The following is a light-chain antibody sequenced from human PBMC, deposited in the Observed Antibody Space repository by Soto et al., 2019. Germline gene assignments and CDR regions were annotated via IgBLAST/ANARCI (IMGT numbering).Light chain of an antibody. J-gene: IGLJ1*01. CDR3: CSYAGSSTSV. Sequence: QSALTQPASVSGSPGQSITISCTGTSSDVGSYNLVSWYQQHPGKAPKLMIYEDSKRPSGVSNRFSGSKSGNTASLTISGLQAEDEADYYCCSYAGSSTSVFGTGTKLTVL. CDR2: EDS. CDR1: SSDVGSYNL. V-gene: IGLV2-23*01.